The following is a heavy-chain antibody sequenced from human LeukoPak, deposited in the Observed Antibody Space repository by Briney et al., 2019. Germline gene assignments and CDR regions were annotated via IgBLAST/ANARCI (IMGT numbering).Heavy chain of an antibody. Sequence: ASVKVSCKASGGTFSSYAISWVRQAPGQGLEWMGWISAYNGNTNYAQKLQGRVTMTTDTSTSTAYMELRSLRSDDTAVYYCARELGEHIVVVTAIDAFDIWGQGTMVTVSS. CDR3: ARELGEHIVVVTAIDAFDI. CDR1: GGTFSSYA. J-gene: IGHJ3*02. CDR2: ISAYNGNT. V-gene: IGHV1-18*01. D-gene: IGHD2-21*02.